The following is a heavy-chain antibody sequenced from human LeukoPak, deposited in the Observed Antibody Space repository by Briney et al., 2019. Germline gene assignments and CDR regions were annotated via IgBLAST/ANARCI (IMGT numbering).Heavy chain of an antibody. V-gene: IGHV3-11*01. CDR3: ARGSVSSLRYFDY. D-gene: IGHD1-26*01. Sequence: RGSLRLSCAASRFIFSDYYMSWIRPAPGKGLEWMSYISSIGHSLQYADSVKAGFTISRDSPKNSRFLQMNSLRAEDTAVYYCARGSVSSLRYFDYWGQGTPVTVSS. CDR2: ISSIGHSL. J-gene: IGHJ4*02. CDR1: RFIFSDYY.